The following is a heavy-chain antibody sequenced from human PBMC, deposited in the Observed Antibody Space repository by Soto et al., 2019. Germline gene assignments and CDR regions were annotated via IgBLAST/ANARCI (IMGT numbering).Heavy chain of an antibody. CDR2: IRSKAYGGTT. Sequence: PGGSLRLSCTASGFTFGDYAMSWFRQAPGKGLEWVGFIRSKAYGGTTEYAASVKGRFTISRDDSKSIAYLQMNSLKTEDTAVYYCTRHQWFGELLGAFDIWGQGTMVTVSS. V-gene: IGHV3-49*03. D-gene: IGHD3-10*01. CDR3: TRHQWFGELLGAFDI. J-gene: IGHJ3*02. CDR1: GFTFGDYA.